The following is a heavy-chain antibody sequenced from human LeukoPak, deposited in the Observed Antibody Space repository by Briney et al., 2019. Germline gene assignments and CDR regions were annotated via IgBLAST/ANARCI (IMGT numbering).Heavy chain of an antibody. CDR1: GFTFDDNG. CDR2: INWNGGST. CDR3: ARDDSGYYDYTYYYYMDV. J-gene: IGHJ6*03. D-gene: IGHD3-3*01. V-gene: IGHV3-20*04. Sequence: GGSLRLSCAASGFTFDDNGMSCVRQAPGKGLECVSGINWNGGSTGYADSVKGRFTISRDNAKNSLYLQMNSLRAEDTALYYCARDDSGYYDYTYYYYMDVWGKGTTVTVSS.